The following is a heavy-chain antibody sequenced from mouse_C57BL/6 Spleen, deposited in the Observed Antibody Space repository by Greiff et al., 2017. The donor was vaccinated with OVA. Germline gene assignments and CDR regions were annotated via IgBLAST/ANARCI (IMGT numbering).Heavy chain of an antibody. Sequence: EVQLQQSGPELVKPGASVKMSCKASGYTFTDYNMHWVKQSHGKSLEWIGYINPNNGGTSYNQKFKGKATLTVNKSSSTAYMGLRSLTSEDSAVYYGARREPITTGFDYWGKGTTLTVSS. D-gene: IGHD1-2*01. CDR2: INPNNGGT. J-gene: IGHJ2*01. V-gene: IGHV1-22*01. CDR3: ARREPITTGFDY. CDR1: GYTFTDYN.